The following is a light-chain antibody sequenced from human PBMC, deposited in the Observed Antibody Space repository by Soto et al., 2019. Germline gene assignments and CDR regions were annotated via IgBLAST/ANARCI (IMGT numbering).Light chain of an antibody. V-gene: IGLV2-14*03. CDR2: DVN. CDR1: SSDVGSTFNY. Sequence: QSALTQPASVSGSPGQSITISCTGTSSDVGSTFNYVSWYQHHPGKAPRLIMSDVNHRPSGVSDRFSGSKSGNTASLTISGLQAEDEAHYFCSAYPTGSTPVLSGGGTQLTVL. CDR3: SAYPTGSTPVL. J-gene: IGLJ3*02.